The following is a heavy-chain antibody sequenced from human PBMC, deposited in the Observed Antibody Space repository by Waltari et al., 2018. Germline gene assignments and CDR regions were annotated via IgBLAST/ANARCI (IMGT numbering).Heavy chain of an antibody. D-gene: IGHD6-19*01. V-gene: IGHV3-30-3*01. CDR3: ARDHSGWYDDAFDI. CDR2: ISYDGSNK. Sequence: QVQLVESGGGVVQPGRSLRLSCAASGFTFSSYAMHWVRQAPGKGLEWVAVISYDGSNKYYADSVKGRFTISRDNSKNTLYLQMNSLRAEDTAVYYCARDHSGWYDDAFDIWGQGTMVTVSS. CDR1: GFTFSSYA. J-gene: IGHJ3*02.